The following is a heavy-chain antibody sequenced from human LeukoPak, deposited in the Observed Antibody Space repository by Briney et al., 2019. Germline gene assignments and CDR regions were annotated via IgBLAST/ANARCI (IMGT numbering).Heavy chain of an antibody. J-gene: IGHJ4*02. V-gene: IGHV4-39*01. CDR2: MHYNERT. Sequence: SETLSLTCTVTGGSITTGSYYWGWIRQPPGRGLEWIGSMHYNERTYSNPSLKSRVTISVDTSRNQFSLNLGSVTAADTAVFYCASTYSDILTPSYYFDFWGRGTLVTVSS. D-gene: IGHD3-9*01. CDR3: ASTYSDILTPSYYFDF. CDR1: GGSITTGSYY.